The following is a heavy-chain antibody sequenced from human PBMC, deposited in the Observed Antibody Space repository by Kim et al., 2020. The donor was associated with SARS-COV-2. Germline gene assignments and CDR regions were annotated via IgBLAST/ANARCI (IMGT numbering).Heavy chain of an antibody. CDR2: ITSSGSSI. Sequence: GGSLRLSCAASGFTFSSYEMNWVRQAPGKGLEWISYITSSGSSIYYADSVKGRFTISGDNARNSLYLQMNSLRAEDSAVYYCARNPKPQVQKQWLPSYYYGLDVWGQGTTVTVSS. CDR3: ARNPKPQVQKQWLPSYYYGLDV. V-gene: IGHV3-48*03. CDR1: GFTFSSYE. D-gene: IGHD6-19*01. J-gene: IGHJ6*02.